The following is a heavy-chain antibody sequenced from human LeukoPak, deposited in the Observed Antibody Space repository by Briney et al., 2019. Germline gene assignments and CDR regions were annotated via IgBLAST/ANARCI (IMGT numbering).Heavy chain of an antibody. J-gene: IGHJ4*02. CDR2: IYHSGST. CDR1: GYSISRGYY. V-gene: IGHV4-38-2*02. Sequence: PSETLSLPCTVSGYSISRGYYCGWIRQPPGKGLEWIGSIYHSGSTYYNPSLKSRVTISVDTSKNQFSLKLSSVTAADTAVYYCASSSRYWGQGTLVTVSA. CDR3: ASSSRY.